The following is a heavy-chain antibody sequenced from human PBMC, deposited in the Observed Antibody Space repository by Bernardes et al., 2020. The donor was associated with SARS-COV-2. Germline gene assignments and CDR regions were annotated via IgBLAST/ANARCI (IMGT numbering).Heavy chain of an antibody. J-gene: IGHJ5*02. Sequence: GGSLRLSCAASGFTFTRYAMNWVRQAPGKGLEWVSLISESGANTHYADSVKGRFTISRDNSMNTLYLQMNTLRDDDTAVYYCARGPEGYQLLLGWFDPWGQGTLVTVSS. CDR2: ISESGANT. V-gene: IGHV3-23*01. CDR1: GFTFTRYA. CDR3: ARGPEGYQLLLGWFDP. D-gene: IGHD2-2*01.